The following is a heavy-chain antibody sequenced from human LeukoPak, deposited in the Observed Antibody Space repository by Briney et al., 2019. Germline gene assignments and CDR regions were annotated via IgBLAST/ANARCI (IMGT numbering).Heavy chain of an antibody. CDR3: AKSLVGVSYYDILTGYQGDNWFDP. J-gene: IGHJ5*02. D-gene: IGHD3-9*01. Sequence: GGSLRLSCAASGFTFSSSAMSWVRQAPGKGLEWVSAISNNGGYTYYADSVKGRFTISRDNSKNTLYLQMNSLRAEDTAVYYCAKSLVGVSYYDILTGYQGDNWFDPWGQGTLVTVSS. V-gene: IGHV3-23*01. CDR1: GFTFSSSA. CDR2: ISNNGGYT.